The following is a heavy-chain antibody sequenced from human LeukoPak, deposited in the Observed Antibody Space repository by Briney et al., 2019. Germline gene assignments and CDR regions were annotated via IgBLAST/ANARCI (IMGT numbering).Heavy chain of an antibody. CDR3: ARDLRSGRAFDY. Sequence: SETLSLTCTVSGGSISSSGYYWGWIRQPPGKGLEWIASIYYSGSTYYNPSLKSRVTISVDTSKNQFSLKLSSVTAADTAVYYCARDLRSGRAFDYWGQGTLVTVSS. D-gene: IGHD2-15*01. J-gene: IGHJ4*02. CDR2: IYYSGST. CDR1: GGSISSSGYY. V-gene: IGHV4-39*02.